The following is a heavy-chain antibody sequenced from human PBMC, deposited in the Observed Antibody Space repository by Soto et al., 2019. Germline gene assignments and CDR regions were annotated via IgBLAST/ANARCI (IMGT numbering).Heavy chain of an antibody. J-gene: IGHJ4*01. V-gene: IGHV3-30*18. Sequence: QVQLVESGGGVVQPGRSLRLSCAASGFTFSSYDMHWVRQAPGRGLEWVAVISYDGSNKYYADSVKGRFTISRDNSKNTLYLQMNSLRPEDTAVYYCAKLVDYGDYPFYFDYWGHGTLVTVSS. CDR3: AKLVDYGDYPFYFDY. CDR1: GFTFSSYD. CDR2: ISYDGSNK. D-gene: IGHD4-17*01.